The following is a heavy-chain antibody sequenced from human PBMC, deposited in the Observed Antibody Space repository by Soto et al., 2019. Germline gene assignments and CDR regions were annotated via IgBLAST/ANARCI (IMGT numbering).Heavy chain of an antibody. CDR3: ARESGAVAGSRFDP. V-gene: IGHV3-11*06. D-gene: IGHD6-19*01. CDR2: ISSSSSYT. CDR1: GFTFSDYY. J-gene: IGHJ5*02. Sequence: GGSLRLSCAASGFTFSDYYMSWIRQAPGKGLEWVSYISSSSSYTNYADSVKGRFTISRDNAKNSLYLQMNSLRAEDTAVYYCARESGAVAGSRFDPWGQGTLVTVSS.